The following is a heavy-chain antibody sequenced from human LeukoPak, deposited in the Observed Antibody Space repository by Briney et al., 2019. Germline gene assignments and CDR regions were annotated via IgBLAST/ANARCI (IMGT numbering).Heavy chain of an antibody. CDR2: INPNSGGT. CDR3: ARDHEYYYDSSGFDY. D-gene: IGHD3-22*01. CDR1: GYTFTGYY. V-gene: IGHV1-2*06. Sequence: GASVKVSCKASGYTFTGYYMHWVRQAPGQGLEWMGRINPNSGGTNYAQKFQGRVTMTRDTSISTAYMELSRLRSDDTAVYYCARDHEYYYDSSGFDYRGQGTLVTVSS. J-gene: IGHJ4*02.